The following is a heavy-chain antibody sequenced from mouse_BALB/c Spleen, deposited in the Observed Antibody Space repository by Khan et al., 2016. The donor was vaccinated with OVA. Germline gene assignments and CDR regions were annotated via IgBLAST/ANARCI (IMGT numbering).Heavy chain of an antibody. CDR3: TRLAYYYNSEGFDY. J-gene: IGHJ3*01. CDR2: ISSGGSYT. V-gene: IGHV5-6*01. Sequence: EVQGVESGGDLVKPGGSLKLSCAASGFTFSTYGMSWVRQTPDKRLEWVAGISSGGSYTYYPDSVKGRFTISRDNAKNTLHLQMSSLRSEDTAMYYCTRLAYYYNSEGFDYWGQGTLVTVSA. CDR1: GFTFSTYG. D-gene: IGHD1-1*01.